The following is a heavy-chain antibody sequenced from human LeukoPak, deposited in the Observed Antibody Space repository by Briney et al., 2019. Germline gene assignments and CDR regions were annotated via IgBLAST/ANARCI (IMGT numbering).Heavy chain of an antibody. CDR2: IIPIFGTA. V-gene: IGHV1-69*05. Sequence: SVKVSCKASGGTFSSYAISWVRQAPRQGLEWMGGIIPIFGTANYAQKFQGRVTITTDESTSTAYMELSSLRSEDTAVYYCASGYSYGYSGDYWGQGTLVTVSS. CDR3: ASGYSYGYSGDY. J-gene: IGHJ4*02. CDR1: GGTFSSYA. D-gene: IGHD5-18*01.